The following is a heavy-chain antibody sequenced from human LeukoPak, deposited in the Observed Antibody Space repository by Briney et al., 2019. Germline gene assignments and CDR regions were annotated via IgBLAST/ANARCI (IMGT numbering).Heavy chain of an antibody. Sequence: GGSLRLSCEASGFTFSNYAMYWVRQAPGGGLEWVAAVTGGGYSTFYADSVKGRLTISRDNSRNTLYLQMNSLRADDTAVYYCAKELGYYFDYWGQGTLVTVSS. CDR3: AKELGYYFDY. J-gene: IGHJ4*02. CDR2: VTGGGYST. V-gene: IGHV3-23*01. CDR1: GFTFSNYA. D-gene: IGHD3-10*01.